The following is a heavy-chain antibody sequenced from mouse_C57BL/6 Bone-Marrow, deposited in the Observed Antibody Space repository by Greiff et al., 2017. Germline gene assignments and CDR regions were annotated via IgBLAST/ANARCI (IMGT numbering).Heavy chain of an antibody. V-gene: IGHV1-85*01. CDR1: GYTFTSYD. Sequence: VQLQQSGPELVQPGASVKLSCKASGYTFTSYDINWVKQRPGQGLEWIGWIYPRDGSTKYNEKLKGKATLTVDTSSSTAYMELHSLTSEDSAVYFCARDYGSSYWYFDVWGTGTTVTVSS. J-gene: IGHJ1*03. D-gene: IGHD1-1*01. CDR2: IYPRDGST. CDR3: ARDYGSSYWYFDV.